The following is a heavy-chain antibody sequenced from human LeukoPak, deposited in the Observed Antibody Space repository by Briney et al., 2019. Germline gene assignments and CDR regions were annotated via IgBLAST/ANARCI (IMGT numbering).Heavy chain of an antibody. CDR3: ARSRGYYDSSGYYYRFFDY. CDR2: ISYDGSNK. Sequence: GGSLRLSCAASGFTFSSYAMHWVRQAPGKGLEWVAVISYDGSNKYYADSVKGRFTISRDNSKNTLYLQMNSLRAEDTAVYYCARSRGYYDSSGYYYRFFDYWGQGTLVTVSS. J-gene: IGHJ4*02. D-gene: IGHD3-22*01. CDR1: GFTFSSYA. V-gene: IGHV3-30-3*01.